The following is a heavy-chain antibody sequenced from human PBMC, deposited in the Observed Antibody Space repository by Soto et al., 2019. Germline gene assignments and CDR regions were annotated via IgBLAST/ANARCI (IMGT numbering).Heavy chain of an antibody. CDR1: GFTFSLYG. D-gene: IGHD3-22*01. CDR3: AKDEYYYSRSGYYIFDS. J-gene: IGHJ4*02. CDR2: ISYDGSKK. Sequence: PGGSLRLSCTASGFTFSLYGMHWVRQAPGKGLEWVAVISYDGSKKYYADSVKGRFTISRDNSKNTLFLQMNSLRVEDTAVYYCAKDEYYYSRSGYYIFDSWGQGTLVIVSS. V-gene: IGHV3-30*18.